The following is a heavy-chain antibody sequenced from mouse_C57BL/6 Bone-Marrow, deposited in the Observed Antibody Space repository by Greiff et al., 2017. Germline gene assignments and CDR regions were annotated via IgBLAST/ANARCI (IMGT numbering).Heavy chain of an antibody. J-gene: IGHJ2*01. V-gene: IGHV5-6*01. Sequence: EVQGVESGGDLVKPGGSLTLSCAASGFTFSSYGMSWVRQTPDKRLEWVATISSGGSYTYYPDSVKGRFTISRDNAKNTLYLQMCSLKSEDTAMYYCARHRTTAFDYWGQGTTLTVSS. D-gene: IGHD1-2*01. CDR1: GFTFSSYG. CDR3: ARHRTTAFDY. CDR2: ISSGGSYT.